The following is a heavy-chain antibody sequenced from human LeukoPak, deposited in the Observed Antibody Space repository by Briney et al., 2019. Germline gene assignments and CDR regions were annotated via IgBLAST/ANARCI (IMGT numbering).Heavy chain of an antibody. D-gene: IGHD3-22*01. CDR1: GFTFSSYA. V-gene: IGHV3-23*01. Sequence: GGSLRLSCAASGFTFSSYAMSWVRQAPGKVLEWVSAISGSGGSTYYADSVKGRFTISRDNSKNTLYLQMNSLRAEDTAVYYCAKAVTMIVVVRDHFDYWGQGTLVTVSS. CDR2: ISGSGGST. J-gene: IGHJ4*02. CDR3: AKAVTMIVVVRDHFDY.